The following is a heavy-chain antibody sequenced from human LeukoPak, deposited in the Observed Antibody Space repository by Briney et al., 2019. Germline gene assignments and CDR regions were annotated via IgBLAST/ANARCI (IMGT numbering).Heavy chain of an antibody. CDR3: ARATNHYDSSAYYWFDY. J-gene: IGHJ4*02. D-gene: IGHD3-22*01. CDR2: ISGSGSTI. Sequence: GGSLRLSCAASGFTFSSYWMSWIRQAPGKGLEWVSYISGSGSTIYYADSVKGRFTISRDNAKNSLYLQLSSLRAEDTAVYYCARATNHYDSSAYYWFDYWGQGTQVTVSS. V-gene: IGHV3-11*04. CDR1: GFTFSSYW.